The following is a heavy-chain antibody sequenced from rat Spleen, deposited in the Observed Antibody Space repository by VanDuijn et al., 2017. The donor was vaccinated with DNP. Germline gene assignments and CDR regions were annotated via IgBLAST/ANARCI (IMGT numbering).Heavy chain of an antibody. CDR1: GLSLSSNS. V-gene: IGHV2-1*01. D-gene: IGHD1-12*02. Sequence: QVQLKESGPGLVQPSQTLSLTCTVSGLSLSSNSVTWVRQPPGKGLEWMGTMWSGGTTDYNPALKSRLTISRDTSKSQVFLKMNSLQSEDTTTYYWARGYYDGLDYWGQGVMVTVSS. CDR3: ARGYYDGLDY. CDR2: MWSGGTT. J-gene: IGHJ2*01.